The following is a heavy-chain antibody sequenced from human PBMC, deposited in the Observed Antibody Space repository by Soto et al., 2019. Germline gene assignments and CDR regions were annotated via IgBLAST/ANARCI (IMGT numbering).Heavy chain of an antibody. CDR3: ARQGDYDFWSGYRNYYYYGMDV. J-gene: IGHJ6*02. Sequence: QVQRVQSGAEVKKPGASVKVSCKASGYTFTSYDINWVRQATGQGLEGMGWMNPNSGNTGYAQKFQGRVTMTRNTSISTAYMELSSLRSEDTAVYYCARQGDYDFWSGYRNYYYYGMDVWGQGTTVTVSS. D-gene: IGHD3-3*01. V-gene: IGHV1-8*01. CDR2: MNPNSGNT. CDR1: GYTFTSYD.